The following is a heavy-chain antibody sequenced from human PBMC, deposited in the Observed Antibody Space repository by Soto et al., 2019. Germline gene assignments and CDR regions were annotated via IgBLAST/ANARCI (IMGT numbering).Heavy chain of an antibody. CDR3: DTIFGENNWFDP. D-gene: IGHD3-3*01. CDR2: IYHSGST. Sequence: SETLSLTCAVSGGSISSSNWWSWVRQPPGKGLEWIGEIYHSGSTNYNPSLKSRVTISVEKSKKQFSLKLSSVTAADTAVYYCDTIFGENNWFDPWGQGTLVTVS. V-gene: IGHV4-4*02. CDR1: GGSISSSNW. J-gene: IGHJ5*02.